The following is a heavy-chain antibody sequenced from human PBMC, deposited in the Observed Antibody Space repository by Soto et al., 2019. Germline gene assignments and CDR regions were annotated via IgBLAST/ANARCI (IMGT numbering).Heavy chain of an antibody. CDR2: IWYDGSNK. D-gene: IGHD3-22*01. J-gene: IGHJ4*02. CDR3: AREYDSSGYGYYY. CDR1: GFTFSSYG. V-gene: IGHV3-33*01. Sequence: QVQLVESGGGVVQPGRSLRLSCAASGFTFSSYGMHWVSQAPGKGLEWVAVIWYDGSNKYYADSVKGRFTISRDNSKNTLYLQMNSLRAEDTAVYYCAREYDSSGYGYYYWGQGTLVTVSS.